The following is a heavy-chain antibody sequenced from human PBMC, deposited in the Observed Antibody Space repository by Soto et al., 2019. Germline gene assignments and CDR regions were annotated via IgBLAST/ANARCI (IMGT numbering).Heavy chain of an antibody. V-gene: IGHV1-58*01. D-gene: IGHD7-27*01. CDR2: IVVGSGNT. CDR1: GFTFTSSA. Sequence: SVKVSCKASGFTFTSSAVQWVRQARGQRLEWIGWIVVGSGNTNYAQKFQERVTITRDMSTSTAYMELSSLRSEDTAVYYCAAPRELGLYGMDVWGQGTTVTVSS. CDR3: AAPRELGLYGMDV. J-gene: IGHJ6*02.